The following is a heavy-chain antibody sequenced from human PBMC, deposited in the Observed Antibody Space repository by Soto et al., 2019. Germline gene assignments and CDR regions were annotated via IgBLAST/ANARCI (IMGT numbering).Heavy chain of an antibody. V-gene: IGHV3-30*18. CDR1: GFTFSSYG. CDR2: ISDDGSNK. Sequence: QVQLVESGGGVVQPGRSLRLSCAASGFTFSSYGMHWVRQAPGKGLEWVAVISDDGSNKYYADSVKGRFTISRDNSKNALYLQMNSLRAEDTAVYYCANPYCSGGSCHLYGMDVWGQGTTVTVSS. CDR3: ANPYCSGGSCHLYGMDV. J-gene: IGHJ6*02. D-gene: IGHD2-15*01.